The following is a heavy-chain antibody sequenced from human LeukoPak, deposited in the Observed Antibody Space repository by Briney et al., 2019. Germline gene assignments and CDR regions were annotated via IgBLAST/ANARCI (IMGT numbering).Heavy chain of an antibody. CDR2: VRGSGDTT. CDR1: GFTFSNYA. D-gene: IGHD2-2*01. J-gene: IGHJ5*02. Sequence: GGSLRLSCAASGFTFSNYAMNWVRQAPGKGLEWVSAVRGSGDTTHYADSVEGRFTISRDNSKKTLYLQMKSLRAEDTALYYCAKNAGLPYCTSTSCPLDPCGQGTLVSVSS. CDR3: AKNAGLPYCTSTSCPLDP. V-gene: IGHV3-23*01.